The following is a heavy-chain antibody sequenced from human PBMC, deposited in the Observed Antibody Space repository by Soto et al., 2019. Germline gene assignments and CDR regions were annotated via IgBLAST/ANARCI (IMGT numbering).Heavy chain of an antibody. Sequence: GGSLRLSCAASGFTFSSYSMNWVRQAPGKGLEWVSSISSSSSYIYYADSVKGRFTISRDNAKNSLYLQMNSLRAEDTAVYYCATWYGDYHPFDYWGQGTLVTVSS. CDR3: ATWYGDYHPFDY. CDR1: GFTFSSYS. J-gene: IGHJ4*02. CDR2: ISSSSSYI. V-gene: IGHV3-21*01. D-gene: IGHD4-17*01.